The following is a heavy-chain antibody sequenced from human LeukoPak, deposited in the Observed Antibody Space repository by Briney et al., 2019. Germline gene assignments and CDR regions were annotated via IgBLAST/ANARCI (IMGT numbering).Heavy chain of an antibody. CDR1: GFTFSSYA. CDR3: AKHRFESGGYHSTD. V-gene: IGHV3-23*01. D-gene: IGHD3-22*01. CDR2: ISGGSGST. J-gene: IGHJ4*02. Sequence: GGSLRLSCAASGFTFSSYAMSWVRQAPGKGLAWVSTISGGSGSTNCADSVKGRFTISRDNSKNTLYLQMNSLRDEDTAVYYCAKHRFESGGYHSTDWGQGTLVTVSS.